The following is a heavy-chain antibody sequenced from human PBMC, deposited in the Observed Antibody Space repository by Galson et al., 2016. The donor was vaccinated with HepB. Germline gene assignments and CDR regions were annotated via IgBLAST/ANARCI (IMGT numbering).Heavy chain of an antibody. V-gene: IGHV4-31*03. J-gene: IGHJ3*02. CDR2: MYYSGNA. CDR1: GGSISSLGHY. D-gene: IGHD3-22*01. CDR3: ARSNYHDTSRAFDI. Sequence: TLSLTCTVSGGSISSLGHYWTWIRQNPDKGPQWIGYMYYSGNAHYNPSLKSRVIISIDTSKNQFSLRLSSVTAADTAMYFCARSNYHDTSRAFDIWGQGTVITVSS.